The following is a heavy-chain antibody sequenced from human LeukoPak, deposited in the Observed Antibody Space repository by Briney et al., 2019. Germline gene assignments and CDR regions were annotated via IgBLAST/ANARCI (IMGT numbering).Heavy chain of an antibody. CDR3: ARLGMVRGVTHFDY. CDR2: INPNSGGT. D-gene: IGHD3-10*01. V-gene: IGHV1-2*02. CDR1: GYTFTGYY. Sequence: ASVKVSCKASGYTFTGYYMHWVRQAPGQGLEWMGWINPNSGGTNYAQKFQGRVTMTRDTSISTAYMELSRLRSDDTAVYYCARLGMVRGVTHFDYWGQGTLVTVSS. J-gene: IGHJ4*02.